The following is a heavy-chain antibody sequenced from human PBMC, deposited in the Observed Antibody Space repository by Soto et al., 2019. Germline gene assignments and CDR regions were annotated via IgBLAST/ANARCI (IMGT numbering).Heavy chain of an antibody. CDR3: ARKNGYCSGGSCYFWFDP. D-gene: IGHD2-15*01. J-gene: IGHJ5*02. V-gene: IGHV1-18*04. CDR1: GYTFTSNA. CDR2: ISSYNGDA. Sequence: ASVKVSCKASGYTFTSNAISCVRQAPGQGLEWMGWISSYNGDAKYAQKFQDRVTMTTDTSTSTAYMELRSLTSDDTAVYYCARKNGYCSGGSCYFWFDPWGQGTPVTVSS.